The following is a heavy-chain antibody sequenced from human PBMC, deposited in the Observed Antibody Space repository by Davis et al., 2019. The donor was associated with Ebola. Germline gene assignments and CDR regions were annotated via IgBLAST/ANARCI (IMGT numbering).Heavy chain of an antibody. CDR1: GFTVSSNY. V-gene: IGHV3-53*01. J-gene: IGHJ4*02. CDR3: AILTTPSGYGPIDN. Sequence: GESLKISCAASGFTVSSNYMSWVRQAPGKGLEWVSVIYSGGSTYYADSVKGRFTISRDNSKNAVSLQMDSLRVEDTAIYYCAILTTPSGYGPIDNWGQGTLVTVSS. D-gene: IGHD5-12*01. CDR2: IYSGGST.